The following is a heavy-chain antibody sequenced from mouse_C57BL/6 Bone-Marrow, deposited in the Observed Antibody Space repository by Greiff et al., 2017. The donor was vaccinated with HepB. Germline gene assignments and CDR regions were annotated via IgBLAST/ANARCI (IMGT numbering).Heavy chain of an antibody. CDR3: ARSGVTTVDY. D-gene: IGHD1-1*01. CDR1: GYTFTSYW. J-gene: IGHJ2*01. Sequence: QVQLQQPGAELVKPGASVKLSCKASGYTFTSYWMHWVKQRPGQGLEWIARIYPGSGNTYYNEKFKGKATLTAEKSSSTAYMQLSSLTSEDSAVYFCARSGVTTVDYWGQGTTLTVSS. V-gene: IGHV1-76*01. CDR2: IYPGSGNT.